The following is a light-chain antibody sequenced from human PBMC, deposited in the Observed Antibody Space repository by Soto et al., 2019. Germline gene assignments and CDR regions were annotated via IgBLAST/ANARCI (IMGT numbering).Light chain of an antibody. CDR3: QQSFTAPRS. Sequence: DIQMTQSPTSLSASVGDTVTITCRASESISSYLNWYQQKPGKDPTLLIYATSSLQSGVPSRFSGGGFETDFTLTIYSLQPDDFATYYCQQSFTAPRSFGQGTKVEVK. CDR2: ATS. J-gene: IGKJ1*01. V-gene: IGKV1-39*01. CDR1: ESISSY.